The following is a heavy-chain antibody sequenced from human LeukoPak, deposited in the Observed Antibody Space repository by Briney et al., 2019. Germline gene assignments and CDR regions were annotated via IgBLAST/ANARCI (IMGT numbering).Heavy chain of an antibody. CDR1: GGSFSGYY. J-gene: IGHJ4*02. Sequence: SETLSLTCAVYGGSFSGYYWSWIRQPPGKGLEWIGEINHSGSTNYNPSLKSRVTISVDTSKNQFSLKLSSVTAAGTAVYYCARAYCSGGSCYPPVNYYFDYWGQGTLVTVSS. V-gene: IGHV4-34*01. CDR2: INHSGST. D-gene: IGHD2-15*01. CDR3: ARAYCSGGSCYPPVNYYFDY.